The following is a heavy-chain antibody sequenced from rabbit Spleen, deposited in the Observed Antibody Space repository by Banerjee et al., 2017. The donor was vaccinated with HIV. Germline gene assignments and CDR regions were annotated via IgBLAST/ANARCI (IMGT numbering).Heavy chain of an antibody. V-gene: IGHV1S40*01. CDR3: ARDTGTSFSTYGMDL. Sequence: QSLEESGGDLVKPGASLTLTCIASGVSFSGSSYMCWVRQAPGKGLEWIACIEGGSSSFTYFASWAKGRFTISKTSSTTVTLQMTSLTAADTATYFCARDTGTSFSTYGMDLWGPGTLVTV. CDR1: GVSFSGSSY. J-gene: IGHJ6*01. D-gene: IGHD8-1*01. CDR2: IEGGSSSFT.